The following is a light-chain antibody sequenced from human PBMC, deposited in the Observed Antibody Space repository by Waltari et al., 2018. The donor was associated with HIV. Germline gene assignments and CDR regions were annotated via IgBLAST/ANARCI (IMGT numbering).Light chain of an antibody. CDR3: QVWESGGDIVF. CDR1: DIGSES. J-gene: IGLJ2*01. CDR2: DDR. V-gene: IGLV3-21*02. Sequence: SYVVTQTPSVSVVPGQTPRITCAGDDIGSESVHWYQQKPGQAPVLVVYDDRDRPSGIPERFTGSNSGNTATLTITRVEASDEADYYCQVWESGGDIVFFGGGTKLTVL.